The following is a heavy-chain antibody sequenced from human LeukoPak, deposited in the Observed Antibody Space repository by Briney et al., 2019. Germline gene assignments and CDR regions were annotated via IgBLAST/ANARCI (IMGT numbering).Heavy chain of an antibody. Sequence: PSETLSLTCTVSGGSISSSSYYWGWIRQPPGKGLEWIGSIYYSGSTNYNPSLKSRVTISVDTSKNQFSLKLSSVTAADTAVYYCASSGYDFSWFDPWGQGTLVTVSS. CDR2: IYYSGST. J-gene: IGHJ5*02. CDR1: GGSISSSSYY. D-gene: IGHD5-12*01. V-gene: IGHV4-39*07. CDR3: ASSGYDFSWFDP.